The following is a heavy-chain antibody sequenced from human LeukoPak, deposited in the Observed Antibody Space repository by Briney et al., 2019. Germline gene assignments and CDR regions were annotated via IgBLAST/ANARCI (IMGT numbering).Heavy chain of an antibody. Sequence: ASVKVSCKASGYTFTGYYMHWVRQAPGQGLEWMGWISAYNGNTNYAQKLQGRVTVTTDTSTSTAYMELRSLRSDDTAVYYCAILSYYYGMDVWGQGTTVTVSS. D-gene: IGHD2-15*01. J-gene: IGHJ6*02. CDR1: GYTFTGYY. CDR3: AILSYYYGMDV. CDR2: ISAYNGNT. V-gene: IGHV1-18*04.